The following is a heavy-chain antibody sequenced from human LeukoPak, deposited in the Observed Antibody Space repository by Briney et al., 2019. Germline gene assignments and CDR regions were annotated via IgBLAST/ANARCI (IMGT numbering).Heavy chain of an antibody. CDR1: GYTLTELS. J-gene: IGHJ3*02. D-gene: IGHD3-3*01. CDR3: ARVGITIFGVVSRAFDI. V-gene: IGHV1-46*01. CDR2: INPSGGST. Sequence: ASVKVSCKVSGYTLTELSMHWVRQAPGQGLEWMGIINPSGGSTSYAQKFQGRVTMTRDTSTSTVYMELSSLRSEDTAVYYCARVGITIFGVVSRAFDIWGQGTMVTVSS.